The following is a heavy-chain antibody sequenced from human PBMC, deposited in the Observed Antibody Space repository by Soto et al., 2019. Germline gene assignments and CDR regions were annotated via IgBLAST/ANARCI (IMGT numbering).Heavy chain of an antibody. J-gene: IGHJ4*02. CDR1: GYTFTSYG. V-gene: IGHV1-18*01. Sequence: ASVKVSCKASGYTFTSYGISWVRQAPGQGLEWMGWISAYNGNTNYAQKLQGRVTMTTDTSTSTAYMELRSLRSDDTAVYYCARDRVVVRGVIRFDYWGQGTLVTVSS. D-gene: IGHD3-10*01. CDR3: ARDRVVVRGVIRFDY. CDR2: ISAYNGNT.